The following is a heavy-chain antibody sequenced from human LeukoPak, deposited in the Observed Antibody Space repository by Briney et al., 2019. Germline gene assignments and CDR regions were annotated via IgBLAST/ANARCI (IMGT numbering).Heavy chain of an antibody. CDR2: ISSSSSYI. Sequence: GGSLRLSCAASGFTFSSYSMNWVRQAPGKGLEWVSSISSSSSYIYYADSVKGRFTISRDNAKNSLYLQMNSLRAEDTAVYYCARGWRRDCSGGSCYLLSGMDVWGQGNTVTVSS. D-gene: IGHD2-15*01. CDR1: GFTFSSYS. CDR3: ARGWRRDCSGGSCYLLSGMDV. J-gene: IGHJ6*02. V-gene: IGHV3-21*01.